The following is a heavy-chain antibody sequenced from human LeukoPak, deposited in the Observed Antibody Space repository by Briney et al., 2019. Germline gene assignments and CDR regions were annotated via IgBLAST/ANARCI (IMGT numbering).Heavy chain of an antibody. D-gene: IGHD3-10*01. V-gene: IGHV1-69*04. Sequence: SVKVSCKASGGTFSSYAISWVRQAPGQGLEWMGRIIPILGIANYAQKFQGRVTITADKSTSTAYMELSSLRSEDTAVYYCARDPSYYGSGSGPEGVDYWGQGTLVTVSS. CDR1: GGTFSSYA. CDR2: IIPILGIA. CDR3: ARDPSYYGSGSGPEGVDY. J-gene: IGHJ4*02.